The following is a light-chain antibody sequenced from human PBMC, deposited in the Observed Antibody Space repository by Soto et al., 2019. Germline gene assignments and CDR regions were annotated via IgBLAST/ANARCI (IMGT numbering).Light chain of an antibody. J-gene: IGKJ3*01. CDR3: QQYYSYPST. V-gene: IGKV1-8*01. Sequence: AIRMTQSPSSFSASTGDRVTITCRASQGISSYLAWYQQKPGKAPKLLIYAASTLQSGVPSRFSGNGSGTDFTLTISCLQSEDFATYYCQQYYSYPSTFVPVTKVDIK. CDR2: AAS. CDR1: QGISSY.